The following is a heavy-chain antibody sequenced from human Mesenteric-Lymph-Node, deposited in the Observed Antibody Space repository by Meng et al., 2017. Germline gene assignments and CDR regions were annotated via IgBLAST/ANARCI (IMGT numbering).Heavy chain of an antibody. D-gene: IGHD3-22*01. CDR1: GDSVSSNSAA. Sequence: QEPLTRSSPHFVNPPPTPPPPCATSGDSVSSNSAAWNWIRQSPSRGLEWLGRTYFRSKWYNDYAVSVTGRITINPDTSKNQFSLHLNSMTPEDTAVYYCARDPGISVVIAFDFWGQGTLVTVSS. J-gene: IGHJ4*02. V-gene: IGHV6-1*01. CDR3: ARDPGISVVIAFDF. CDR2: TYFRSKWYN.